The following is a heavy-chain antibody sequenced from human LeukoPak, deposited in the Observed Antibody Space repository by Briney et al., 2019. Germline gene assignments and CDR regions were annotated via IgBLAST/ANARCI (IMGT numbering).Heavy chain of an antibody. Sequence: SETLSLTCTVSGGSISSSSYYWGWIRQPPGKGLEWIGSIYYSGSTYYNPSLKSRVTISVDTSKNQFSLKLSSVTAADTAVYYCARYLDTPPPASSGWLYNWFDPWGQGTLVTVSS. CDR3: ARYLDTPPPASSGWLYNWFDP. CDR1: GGSISSSSYY. J-gene: IGHJ5*02. D-gene: IGHD6-19*01. CDR2: IYYSGST. V-gene: IGHV4-39*01.